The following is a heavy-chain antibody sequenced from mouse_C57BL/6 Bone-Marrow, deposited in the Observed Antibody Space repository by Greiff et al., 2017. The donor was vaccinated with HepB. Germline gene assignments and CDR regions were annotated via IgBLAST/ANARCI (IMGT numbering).Heavy chain of an antibody. J-gene: IGHJ3*01. CDR2: ISDGGSYT. CDR3: ARGEDWDGFAY. D-gene: IGHD4-1*01. Sequence: EVQGVESGGGLVKPGGSLKLSCAASGFTFSSYAMSWVRQNPEKRLEWVATISDGGSYTYYPDNVKGRFTITRDNAKNNLYLQMSHLKSEDTAMYYCARGEDWDGFAYWGQGTLVTVSA. CDR1: GFTFSSYA. V-gene: IGHV5-4*01.